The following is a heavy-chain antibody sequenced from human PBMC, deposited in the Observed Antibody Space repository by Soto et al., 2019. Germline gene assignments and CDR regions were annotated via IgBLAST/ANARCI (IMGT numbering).Heavy chain of an antibody. D-gene: IGHD5-12*01. CDR3: ARDPLGPWLRANDY. Sequence: GGSLRLSCAASGFTFSSYSMNWVRQAPGKGLEWVSSISSSSYIYYADSVKGRFTISRDNAKNSLYLQMNSLRAEDTAVYYCARDPLGPWLRANDYWGQGTLVTVSS. V-gene: IGHV3-21*01. CDR1: GFTFSSYS. CDR2: ISSSSYI. J-gene: IGHJ4*02.